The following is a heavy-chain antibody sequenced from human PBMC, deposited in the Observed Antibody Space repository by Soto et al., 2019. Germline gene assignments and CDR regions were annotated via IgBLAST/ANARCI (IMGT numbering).Heavy chain of an antibody. CDR2: IIPIFGTA. Sequence: QVQLVQSGAEVKKPGSSVKVSCKASGGTFSSYAISWVRQAPGQGLEWMGGIIPIFGTANYAQKFQGRVTXXAXEXXSTAYMELSSLRSEDTAVYYCARGWELPPHNWFDPWGQGTLVTVSA. D-gene: IGHD1-26*01. CDR1: GGTFSSYA. J-gene: IGHJ5*02. V-gene: IGHV1-69*12. CDR3: ARGWELPPHNWFDP.